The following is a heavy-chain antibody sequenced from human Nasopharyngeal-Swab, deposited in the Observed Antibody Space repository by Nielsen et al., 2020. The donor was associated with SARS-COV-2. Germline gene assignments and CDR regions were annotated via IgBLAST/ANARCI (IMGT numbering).Heavy chain of an antibody. D-gene: IGHD6-13*01. V-gene: IGHV3-23*01. CDR2: ISGSGGST. CDR3: AKAQVNIAAAPNGY. Sequence: GESLKISCAASGFTFSGYAMSWVRQAPGKGLEWVSAISGSGGSTYYADFVKGRFTISRDNSKNTLYLQMNSLRAEDSAVYYCAKAQVNIAAAPNGYWGQGTLVTVSS. J-gene: IGHJ4*02. CDR1: GFTFSGYA.